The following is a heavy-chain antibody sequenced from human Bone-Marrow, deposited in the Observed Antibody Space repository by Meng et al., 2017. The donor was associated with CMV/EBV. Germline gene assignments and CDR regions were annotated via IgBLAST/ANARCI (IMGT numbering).Heavy chain of an antibody. CDR3: AKVEVTSGFCSGGSGYAGNYFDY. Sequence: GESLKISCAASGFTFSGYAMSWVRQAPGKGLEWVSAISGSGGSTYYADSVKGRFTISRDNSKNTLYLQMNSLRAEDTAVYYCAKVEVTSGFCSGGSGYAGNYFDYWGQGTRVTGSS. V-gene: IGHV3-23*01. CDR1: GFTFSGYA. J-gene: IGHJ4*02. D-gene: IGHD2-15*01. CDR2: ISGSGGST.